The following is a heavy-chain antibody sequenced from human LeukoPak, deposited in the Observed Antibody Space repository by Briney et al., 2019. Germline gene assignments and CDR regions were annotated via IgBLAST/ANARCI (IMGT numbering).Heavy chain of an antibody. CDR2: IYSGGST. D-gene: IGHD3-22*01. CDR1: GLTVSSNY. J-gene: IGHJ3*02. CDR3: ARAPFTYDSSGDSFDI. Sequence: PGGSLRLSCAASGLTVSSNYMSWVRQAPGKGLEWVSVIYSGGSTCYADSVKGRFTVSRDNSKNTLYLQMNSLRAEDTAVYYCARAPFTYDSSGDSFDIWGQGTMVTVSS. V-gene: IGHV3-66*01.